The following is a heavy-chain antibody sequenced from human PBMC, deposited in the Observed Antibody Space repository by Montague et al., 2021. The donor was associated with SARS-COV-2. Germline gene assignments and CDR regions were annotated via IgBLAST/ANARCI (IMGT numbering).Heavy chain of an antibody. CDR1: GDSVSSNSVA. CDR3: VRYSGWFYFDF. CDR2: TYYRSKWYS. V-gene: IGHV6-1*01. J-gene: IGHJ4*02. D-gene: IGHD6-19*01. Sequence: CAISGDSVSSNSVAWSWLRQSPSRGLEWLGRTYYRSKWYSDYAPSVRGRLTVNPDASKNEFPLELNYVTPEDTAVYYCVRYSGWFYFDFWGQGTLVTVSS.